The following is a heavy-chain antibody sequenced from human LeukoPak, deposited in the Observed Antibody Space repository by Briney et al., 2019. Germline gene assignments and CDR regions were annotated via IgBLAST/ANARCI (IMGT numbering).Heavy chain of an antibody. CDR1: GFTFSSYG. J-gene: IGHJ4*02. CDR2: IWYDGSNK. Sequence: GGSLRLACAASGFTFSSYGMHWVRQAPGKGLEWVGVIWYDGSNKYYADSVKGRFTISRDNSKNTLYLQMNSLRAEDTAVYYCAKDAYSSSSDFDYWGQGTLVTVSS. D-gene: IGHD6-6*01. CDR3: AKDAYSSSSDFDY. V-gene: IGHV3-33*06.